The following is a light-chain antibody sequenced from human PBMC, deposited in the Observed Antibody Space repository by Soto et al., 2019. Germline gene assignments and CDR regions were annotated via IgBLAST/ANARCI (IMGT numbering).Light chain of an antibody. CDR3: QHYGSSPYT. J-gene: IGKJ2*01. V-gene: IGKV3-20*01. Sequence: PGDRVTLSCRASPSVSSSYLAWYQQKPGQAPRLLFYGASRRATGIPDRFSGGQSGTDFTLTVSRLEPEDFAVYFCQHYGSSPYTFGQGTKLEIK. CDR2: GAS. CDR1: PSVSSSY.